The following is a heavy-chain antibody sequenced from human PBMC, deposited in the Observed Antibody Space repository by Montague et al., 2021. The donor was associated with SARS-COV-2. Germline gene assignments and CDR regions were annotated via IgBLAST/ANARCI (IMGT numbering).Heavy chain of an antibody. CDR1: GGSISGSNYY. CDR2: VYYSGST. D-gene: IGHD3-10*01. Sequence: SETLSLTCTVSGGSISGSNYYWGWIRQPPGKGLEWIGNVYYSGSTYYNPSLKSRVTISIDTSKNQFSLKLSSVTAADTAVYYCARDDIVLQGVTKGMDVWGQGTTVTVSS. J-gene: IGHJ6*02. CDR3: ARDDIVLQGVTKGMDV. V-gene: IGHV4-39*07.